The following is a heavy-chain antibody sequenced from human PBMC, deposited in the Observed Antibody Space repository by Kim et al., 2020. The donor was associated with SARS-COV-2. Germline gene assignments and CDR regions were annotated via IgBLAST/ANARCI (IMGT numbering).Heavy chain of an antibody. V-gene: IGHV3-48*04. Sequence: GGSLRLSCAASGFSFSGSTMHWVRQAPGKGLEWISFISSGGSTIYYADSVKGRFTISRDNAKNSLSLQMNSLRAEDTADYYCARQQWLPYWGQGTLVTVSS. CDR1: GFSFSGST. CDR3: ARQQWLPY. CDR2: ISSGGSTI. J-gene: IGHJ4*02. D-gene: IGHD5-12*01.